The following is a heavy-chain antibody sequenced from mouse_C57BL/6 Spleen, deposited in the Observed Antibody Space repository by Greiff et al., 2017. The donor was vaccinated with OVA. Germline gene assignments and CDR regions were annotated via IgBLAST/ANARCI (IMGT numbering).Heavy chain of an antibody. CDR2: IYPGDGDT. J-gene: IGHJ4*01. Sequence: VQLVESGAELVKPGASVKISCKASGYAFSSYWMNWVKQRPGKGLEWIGQIYPGDGDTNYNGKFKGKATLTADKSSSTAYMQLSSLTSEDSAVYFCARSGYYGAMDYWGQGTSVTVSS. CDR1: GYAFSSYW. D-gene: IGHD2-3*01. CDR3: ARSGYYGAMDY. V-gene: IGHV1-80*01.